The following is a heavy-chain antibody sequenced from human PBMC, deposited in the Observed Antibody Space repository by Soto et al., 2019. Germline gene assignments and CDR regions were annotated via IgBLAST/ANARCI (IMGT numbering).Heavy chain of an antibody. Sequence: EVQLLESGGGLVQPGGSLRLSCAASGFTFSNYVMNWVRQAPGKGLEWVSAITGSGGSTYYADSVKGRFTMSRDDPKNTLYLQMNSLRAEDTAVYYSAKIRDYYDSSGYPPYFFDYWGQGTLVTVSS. J-gene: IGHJ4*02. CDR2: ITGSGGST. CDR1: GFTFSNYV. D-gene: IGHD3-22*01. V-gene: IGHV3-23*01. CDR3: AKIRDYYDSSGYPPYFFDY.